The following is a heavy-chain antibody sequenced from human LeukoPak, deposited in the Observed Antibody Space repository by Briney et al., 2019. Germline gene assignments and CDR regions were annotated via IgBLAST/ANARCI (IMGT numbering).Heavy chain of an antibody. D-gene: IGHD4-23*01. Sequence: ASVKVSCKASGYTFTSYAMNWVRQAPGQGLEWMGWINTNTGNPTYAQGFTGRFVFSLDTSVSTAYLQISSLKAEDTAVYYCAKDSVVTFPGNAFDIWGQGTMVTVSS. J-gene: IGHJ3*02. CDR1: GYTFTSYA. V-gene: IGHV7-4-1*02. CDR3: AKDSVVTFPGNAFDI. CDR2: INTNTGNP.